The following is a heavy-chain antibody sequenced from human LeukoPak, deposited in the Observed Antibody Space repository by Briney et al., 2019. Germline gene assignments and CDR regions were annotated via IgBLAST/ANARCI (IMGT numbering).Heavy chain of an antibody. V-gene: IGHV3-7*01. Sequence: GGSLRLSCAASGFTFNDYGMDWVRQTPGKGLEWVANIKHDGSEKYYVDSVKGRFTISRDNAKNSLYLQMNSLRAEDTAVYYCARRLGLGFGEYSNNWFDPWGQGTLVTVSS. D-gene: IGHD3-10*01. CDR3: ARRLGLGFGEYSNNWFDP. CDR1: GFTFNDYG. CDR2: IKHDGSEK. J-gene: IGHJ5*02.